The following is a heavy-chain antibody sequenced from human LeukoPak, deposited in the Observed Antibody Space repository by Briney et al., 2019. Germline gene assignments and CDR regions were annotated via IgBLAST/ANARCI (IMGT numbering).Heavy chain of an antibody. CDR1: GGTFSIYG. D-gene: IGHD3-10*01. J-gene: IGHJ1*01. CDR2: IIPIFGTA. CDR3: ARDLSGVSFQH. V-gene: IGHV1-69*06. Sequence: SVTVSCKASGGTFSIYGISWVRQAPGQGLEWMGGIIPIFGTANYAQKFQGRVTITADKSTSTAYMELSRLRSDDTAVYYCARDLSGVSFQHWGQGTLVTVSS.